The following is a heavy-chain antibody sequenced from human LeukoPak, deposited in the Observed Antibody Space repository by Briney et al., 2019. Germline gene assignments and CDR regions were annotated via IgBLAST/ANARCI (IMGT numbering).Heavy chain of an antibody. Sequence: SETLSLTCAVYGGSFSGYYWSWIRQPPGKGLEWIGEINHSGSTNYSPSLKSRVTISVDTSKNQFSLKLSSVTAADTAVYYCAREGGTTIWFDPWGQGTLVTVSS. D-gene: IGHD1-7*01. CDR1: GGSFSGYY. CDR2: INHSGST. J-gene: IGHJ5*02. V-gene: IGHV4-34*01. CDR3: AREGGTTIWFDP.